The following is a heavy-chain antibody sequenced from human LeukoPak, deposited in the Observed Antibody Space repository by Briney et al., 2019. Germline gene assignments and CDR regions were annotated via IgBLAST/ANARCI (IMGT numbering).Heavy chain of an antibody. CDR2: INANRGGT. V-gene: IGHV1-2*02. J-gene: IGHJ4*02. D-gene: IGHD2-2*01. Sequence: ASVKVSCKASGYTFTDYYMHWVRQAPGQGLEWMGWINANRGGTNYAQRFQGRVTMTRDASITTAYMELSRLKSDDTAVYYCARRYCSSTSCYYFDYWGQGTLVTVSS. CDR3: ARRYCSSTSCYYFDY. CDR1: GYTFTDYY.